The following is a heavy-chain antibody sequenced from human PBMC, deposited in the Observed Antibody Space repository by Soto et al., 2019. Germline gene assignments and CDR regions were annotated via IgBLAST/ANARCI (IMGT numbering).Heavy chain of an antibody. D-gene: IGHD3-22*01. CDR3: AREGDSSGWYNWFDP. CDR2: ISYGGGTT. V-gene: IGHV3-23*01. J-gene: IGHJ5*02. Sequence: PGGSLRLSCAASGFTFSNYAMSWVRQAPGKGLEWVSAISYGGGTTYYADAVKGRFTISRDNSKNTLYLQMNSLRAEDTAVYYCAREGDSSGWYNWFDPWGQGTLVTVSS. CDR1: GFTFSNYA.